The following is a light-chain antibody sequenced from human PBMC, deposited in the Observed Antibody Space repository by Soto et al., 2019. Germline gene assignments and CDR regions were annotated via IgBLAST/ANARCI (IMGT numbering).Light chain of an antibody. CDR3: SQYTGSSTPV. J-gene: IGLJ2*01. CDR2: EVS. Sequence: QSALTQPASVSGSPGQSITISCTGTSSDVGGYNYVSWYQQHPDKAPKLMIYEVSNRPSGVSNRFSGSKSGNTASLTISGLQPEDEADYYCSQYTGSSTPVFGGGTKLTVL. CDR1: SSDVGGYNY. V-gene: IGLV2-14*01.